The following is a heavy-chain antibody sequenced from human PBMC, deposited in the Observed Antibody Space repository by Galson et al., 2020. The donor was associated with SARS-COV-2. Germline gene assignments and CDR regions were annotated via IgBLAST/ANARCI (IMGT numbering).Heavy chain of an antibody. J-gene: IGHJ3*01. CDR2: INGDSSIT. Sequence: QAGGSLRLSCAASGFSLTTYWMHWVRQAPGKGLVWVSRINGDSSITSYADSVKGRFTISRDNAKKTVYLEMTSLRVEDTAVYYCARDPLWGQGTMVTVSS. CDR1: GFSLTTYW. V-gene: IGHV3-74*01. CDR3: ARDPL.